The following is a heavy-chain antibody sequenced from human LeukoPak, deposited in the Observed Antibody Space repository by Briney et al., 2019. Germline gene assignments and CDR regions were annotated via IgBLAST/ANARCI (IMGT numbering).Heavy chain of an antibody. D-gene: IGHD5-18*01. V-gene: IGHV3-21*01. CDR2: ISSSSSYI. Sequence: PGGSLRLSCAASGFTFSSYNMNWVRQAPGKGLEWVSSISSSSSYIYYADSVKGRFIISRDNAKNSLYLQMNSLRAEDTAVYYCARDHSLGYSYGNWFDPWGQGTLVTVSS. CDR1: GFTFSSYN. J-gene: IGHJ5*02. CDR3: ARDHSLGYSYGNWFDP.